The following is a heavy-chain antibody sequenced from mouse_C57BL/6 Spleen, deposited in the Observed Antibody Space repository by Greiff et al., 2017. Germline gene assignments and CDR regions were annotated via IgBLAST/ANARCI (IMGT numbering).Heavy chain of an antibody. V-gene: IGHV5-4*01. CDR2: ISDGGSYT. Sequence: EVKLVESGGGLVKPGGSLKLSCAASGFTFSSYAMSWVRQTPEKRLEWVATISDGGSYTYYPANVKGRFTISRDNAKNNLYLQMSHLKSEDTAMYYCARDDYVDYWGQGTTLTVSS. CDR3: ARDDYVDY. J-gene: IGHJ2*01. CDR1: GFTFSSYA.